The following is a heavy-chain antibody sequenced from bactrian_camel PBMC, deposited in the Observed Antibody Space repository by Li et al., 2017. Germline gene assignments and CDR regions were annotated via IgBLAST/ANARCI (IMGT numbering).Heavy chain of an antibody. J-gene: IGHJ4*01. Sequence: VQLVESGGGLVQAGGSLRLSCATSGFKQNTAFMRWVRQAPGKELEWVAAINYAGDSKYYADSVKGRITISRDNAKNTVYLQMNSLQSGDTALYYCAREFDGPENYWGQGTQVTVS. CDR3: AREFDGPENY. CDR1: GFKQNTAF. CDR2: INYAGDSK. V-gene: IGHV3S40*01.